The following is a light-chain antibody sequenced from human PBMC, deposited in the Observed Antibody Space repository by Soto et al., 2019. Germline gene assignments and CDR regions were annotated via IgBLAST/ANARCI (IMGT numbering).Light chain of an antibody. Sequence: DIQMTQSPSTLSASVGDTVTITCRASQNIFTWLAWYQHKPGKAPKLVMYDASILESGVPSRFSGSGSGTDFTLTISSLQSDDFATYYCQQYNSHSFGGGTKGQIK. CDR1: QNIFTW. CDR3: QQYNSHS. V-gene: IGKV1-5*01. J-gene: IGKJ4*01. CDR2: DAS.